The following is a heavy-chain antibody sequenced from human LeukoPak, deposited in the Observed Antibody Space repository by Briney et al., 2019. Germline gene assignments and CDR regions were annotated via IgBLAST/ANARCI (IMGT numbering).Heavy chain of an antibody. Sequence: GASVKVSCKASGYTFTSYTMNWVRQAPGQGLEWMGWISAYNGNTNYAQNLQGRVTMTTDTSTSTAYMELRSLGSDETAVYYCARVDLLTGYYFFDYWGQGTLVTVSS. D-gene: IGHD3-9*01. CDR3: ARVDLLTGYYFFDY. CDR1: GYTFTSYT. CDR2: ISAYNGNT. J-gene: IGHJ4*02. V-gene: IGHV1-18*01.